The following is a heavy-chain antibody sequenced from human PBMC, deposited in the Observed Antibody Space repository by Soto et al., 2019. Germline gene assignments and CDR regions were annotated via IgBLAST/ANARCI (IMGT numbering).Heavy chain of an antibody. V-gene: IGHV3-73*02. J-gene: IGHJ5*02. CDR1: GFTFSGSA. CDR2: IRNKANSYAT. Sequence: EVQLVESGGGLVQPGVSLKLSCAASGFTFSGSALHWVRQASGKGLEWVGRIRNKANSYATAYAASVKGRFTISRDDSKDTAYLQMNSLKTEDTAVYYCTSHSPEDMIRTWGQGTLVTVSS. CDR3: TSHSPEDMIRT. D-gene: IGHD2-15*01.